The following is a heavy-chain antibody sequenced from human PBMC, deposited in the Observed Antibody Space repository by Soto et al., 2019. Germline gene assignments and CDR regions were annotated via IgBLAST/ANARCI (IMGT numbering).Heavy chain of an antibody. D-gene: IGHD2-15*01. CDR1: GGSISSYY. CDR3: ARAHVMVVAGSTFDY. J-gene: IGHJ4*01. V-gene: IGHV4-4*07. Sequence: SETLSLTCTVSGGSISSYYWSWIRQPAGKGLEWIGRIYTSGSTNYNPSLKSRVTMSVDTSKNQFSLKLSSVTAADTAVYYCARAHVMVVAGSTFDYWGHGIMVTVSS. CDR2: IYTSGST.